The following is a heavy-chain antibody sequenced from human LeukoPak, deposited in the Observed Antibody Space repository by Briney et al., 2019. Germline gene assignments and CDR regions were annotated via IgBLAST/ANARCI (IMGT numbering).Heavy chain of an antibody. CDR2: IYDSGST. CDR1: GGSISSYY. D-gene: IGHD6-6*01. CDR3: ARGGAAHLHFQN. V-gene: IGHV4-59*01. J-gene: IGHJ1*01. Sequence: SETLSLTCTVSGGSISSYYWSWIRQPPGKGLEWIGYIYDSGSTNYNPSLQSRVTISVDTSKNQLSLNLNSVTAADTAVYYCARGGAAHLHFQNWGQGTLVTVSS.